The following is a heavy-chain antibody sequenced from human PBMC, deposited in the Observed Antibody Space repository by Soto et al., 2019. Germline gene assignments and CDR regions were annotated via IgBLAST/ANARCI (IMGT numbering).Heavy chain of an antibody. D-gene: IGHD2-21*01. CDR1: GDSVSSNSAA. CDR3: ALNSEHYYYGMDV. Sequence: SQTLSLTCAISGDSVSSNSAAWNWIRKSPSRGLDWLGRTYYRSKWYNDYAVSVKSRITINPDTSKNQFSLQLNSVTPGDTAVYYGALNSEHYYYGMDVWGQGTTVTVSS. J-gene: IGHJ6*02. CDR2: TYYRSKWYN. V-gene: IGHV6-1*01.